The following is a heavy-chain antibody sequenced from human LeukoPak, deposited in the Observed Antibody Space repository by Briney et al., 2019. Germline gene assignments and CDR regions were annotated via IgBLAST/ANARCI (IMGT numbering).Heavy chain of an antibody. CDR1: GFTFSSYG. Sequence: GGSLRLSCAASGFTFSSYGMHWVRQAPGKGLEWVAFIRYDGSNKYYADSVKGRFTISRDNSKNTLHLQMNSLRAEDTAVYYCAKDLYSSGWCSPWYFDLWGRGTLVTVSS. CDR2: IRYDGSNK. D-gene: IGHD6-19*01. CDR3: AKDLYSSGWCSPWYFDL. V-gene: IGHV3-30*02. J-gene: IGHJ2*01.